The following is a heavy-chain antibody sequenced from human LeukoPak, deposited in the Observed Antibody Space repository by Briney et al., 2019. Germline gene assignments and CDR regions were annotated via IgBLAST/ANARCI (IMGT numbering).Heavy chain of an antibody. V-gene: IGHV3-74*01. D-gene: IGHD3-10*01. Sequence: GGSLRLSCVGSGFALSDYWMHWVRQAPGKGLVWVSRINSDGTMITHADSVKGRFTISRDNAKNTLYLQMNSLRAEDTAVYYCARATYYYGSGSYYYYYYYMDVWGKGTTVTVSS. CDR3: ARATYYYGSGSYYYYYYYMDV. CDR1: GFALSDYW. CDR2: INSDGTMI. J-gene: IGHJ6*03.